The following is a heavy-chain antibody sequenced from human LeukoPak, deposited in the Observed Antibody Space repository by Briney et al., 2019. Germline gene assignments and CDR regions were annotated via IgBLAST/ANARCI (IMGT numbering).Heavy chain of an antibody. Sequence: SETLSLTCTVSGGSISSSSYYWGWIRQPPGKGLEWIGTIYYTGSTYYNPSLESRVTMSVDMSTNQFSLRLSSVAASDTAVYYCARDLSLGGAFDIWGQGTMVIVSS. CDR1: GGSISSSSYY. CDR3: ARDLSLGGAFDI. J-gene: IGHJ3*02. CDR2: IYYTGST. D-gene: IGHD1-26*01. V-gene: IGHV4-39*02.